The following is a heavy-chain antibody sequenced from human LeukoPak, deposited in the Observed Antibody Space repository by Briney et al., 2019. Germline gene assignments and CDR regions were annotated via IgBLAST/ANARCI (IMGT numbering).Heavy chain of an antibody. J-gene: IGHJ3*02. CDR3: ATARYHDAFDI. V-gene: IGHV3-30-3*01. CDR1: GFTFSSYA. D-gene: IGHD1-14*01. Sequence: GGSLRLSCAASGFTFSSYAMHWVRQAPGKGLEWVAVISYDGSNKYYADSVKGRFTISRDNSENTLYLQMNSLRAEDTAVYYCATARYHDAFDIWGQGTMVTVSS. CDR2: ISYDGSNK.